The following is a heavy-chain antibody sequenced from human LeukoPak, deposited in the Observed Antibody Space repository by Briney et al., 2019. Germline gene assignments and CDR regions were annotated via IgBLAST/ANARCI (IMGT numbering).Heavy chain of an antibody. CDR2: IYYSGST. CDR1: GGSISSSSYY. D-gene: IGHD6-13*01. V-gene: IGHV4-39*01. J-gene: IGHJ4*02. CDR3: ARRFQWQQLALFDY. Sequence: SGTPSLTRTVSGGSISSSSYYLGWIRPPPGKGLGWVGGIYYSGSTYYNPSLKSRVTISVDTSKNQFSLKLSSVTAADTAVYYCARRFQWQQLALFDYWGQGTLVTVSS.